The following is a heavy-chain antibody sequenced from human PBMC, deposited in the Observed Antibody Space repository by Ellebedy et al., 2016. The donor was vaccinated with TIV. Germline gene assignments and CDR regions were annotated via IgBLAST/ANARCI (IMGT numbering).Heavy chain of an antibody. V-gene: IGHV1-18*01. D-gene: IGHD1-14*01. J-gene: IGHJ3*02. CDR3: ARKTTGAFDI. CDR1: GYTFTSYG. Sequence: AASVKVSCKASGYTFTSYGISWVRQATGQGLEWMGWISAYNGNTNYAQKLQGRVTMTTDTSTSTANMDLRSLGSDDTAVYYCARKTTGAFDIWGQGTMVTVSS. CDR2: ISAYNGNT.